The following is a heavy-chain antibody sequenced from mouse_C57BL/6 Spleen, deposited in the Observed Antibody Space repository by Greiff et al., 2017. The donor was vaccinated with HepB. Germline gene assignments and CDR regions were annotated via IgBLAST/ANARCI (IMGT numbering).Heavy chain of an antibody. Sequence: DVKLVESGGGLVKPGGSLKLSCAASGFTFSDYGMHWVRQAPEKGLEWVAYISSGSSTIYYADTVKGRFTISRDNAKNTLFLQMTSLRTEDTAMYYCARRLDYDCAYWGQGTTLTVSS. CDR3: ARRLDYDCAY. V-gene: IGHV5-17*01. D-gene: IGHD2-4*01. CDR1: GFTFSDYG. CDR2: ISSGSSTI. J-gene: IGHJ2*01.